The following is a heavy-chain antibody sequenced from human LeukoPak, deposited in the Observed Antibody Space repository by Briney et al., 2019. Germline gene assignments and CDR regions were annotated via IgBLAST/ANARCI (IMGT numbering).Heavy chain of an antibody. Sequence: SVKVSCKASGGTFSSYAISWVRQAPGQGLEWMGGIIPIFGTANYAQKFQGRVTITADESTSTAYMELSSLRSEDTAVYYCATHKGIAVAGTFDYWGQGTLVTVSS. CDR2: IIPIFGTA. CDR1: GGTFSSYA. D-gene: IGHD6-19*01. J-gene: IGHJ4*02. V-gene: IGHV1-69*13. CDR3: ATHKGIAVAGTFDY.